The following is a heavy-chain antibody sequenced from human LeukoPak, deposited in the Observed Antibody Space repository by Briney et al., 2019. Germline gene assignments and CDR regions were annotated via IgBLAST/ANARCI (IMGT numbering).Heavy chain of an antibody. CDR1: GGSVSSGDYY. V-gene: IGHV4-30-2*01. Sequence: SETLSPACTVSGGSVSSGDYYWSWIRQPPGKGLEWIGSVYHSGETYYNPSLNSRVTISVDTSKNQFSLKLSSVTAADTAVYYCARAYYYDSSGYSYYFDYWGQGSLVTVSS. CDR3: ARAYYYDSSGYSYYFDY. D-gene: IGHD3-22*01. J-gene: IGHJ4*02. CDR2: VYHSGET.